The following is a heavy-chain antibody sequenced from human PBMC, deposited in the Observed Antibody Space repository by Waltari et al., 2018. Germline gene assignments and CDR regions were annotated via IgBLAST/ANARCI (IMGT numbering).Heavy chain of an antibody. Sequence: QDQLVESGGGVVQPGRSLRLSCVPSGFIFSNYGMHWVRQAPGKGLEWVAVISYDGSKRFYADAVKGRFTISRDNSKNILYLQMNSLRADDTAMYYCVGGQMGDFWGQGTLVTVSS. CDR2: ISYDGSKR. V-gene: IGHV3-33*03. D-gene: IGHD3-16*01. CDR3: VGGQMGDF. CDR1: GFIFSNYG. J-gene: IGHJ4*02.